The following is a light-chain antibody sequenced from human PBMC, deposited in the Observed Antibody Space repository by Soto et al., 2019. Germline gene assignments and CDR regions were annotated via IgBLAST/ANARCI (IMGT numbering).Light chain of an antibody. CDR2: ASS. Sequence: EIVLTQSPGTLSLSPGEGATLSCRASQDVDNNFLAWYQQRPGQAPRLLIYASSRRATGIPDRFSSSQSGTDFNLTISTVGPEDIAVYFCHQYYSSITFGGGTKVDVK. J-gene: IGKJ4*01. CDR1: QDVDNNF. CDR3: HQYYSSIT. V-gene: IGKV3-20*01.